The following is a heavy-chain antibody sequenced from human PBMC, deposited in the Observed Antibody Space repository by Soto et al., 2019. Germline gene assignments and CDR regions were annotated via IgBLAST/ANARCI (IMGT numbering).Heavy chain of an antibody. D-gene: IGHD5-18*01. V-gene: IGHV1-69*12. CDR1: GGTFSSYA. CDR2: IIPIFGTA. J-gene: IGHJ6*02. Sequence: QVQLVQSGAEVKKPGSSVKVSCKASGGTFSSYAISWVRQAPGQGLEWMGGIIPIFGTANYAQKFQGRVTITADESTSTAYMELNSLRSEDTAVYYCAGDGYTAMEEGYYYGMDVWGQGTTVTVSS. CDR3: AGDGYTAMEEGYYYGMDV.